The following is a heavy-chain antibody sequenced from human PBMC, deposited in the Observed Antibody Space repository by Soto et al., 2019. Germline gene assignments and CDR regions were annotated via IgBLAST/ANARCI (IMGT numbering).Heavy chain of an antibody. CDR3: ARVHSSSGGGWFDP. V-gene: IGHV4-61*01. J-gene: IGHJ5*02. CDR1: GGSVSSGSYY. D-gene: IGHD6-6*01. CDR2: IYYSGST. Sequence: SETLSLTCTVSGGSVSSGSYYWSWIRQPPGKGLEWIGYIYYSGSTNYNPSLKSRVTISVDTSKNQFSLKLSSVTAADTAVYYCARVHSSSGGGWFDPWGQGTLVDVS.